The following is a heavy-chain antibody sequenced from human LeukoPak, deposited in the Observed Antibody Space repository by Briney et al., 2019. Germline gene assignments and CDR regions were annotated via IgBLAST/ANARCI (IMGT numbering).Heavy chain of an antibody. CDR1: GFSFSSYA. V-gene: IGHV3-23*01. CDR3: VYDRLGYCSSTSCYTFDY. CDR2: ISGSGGSI. Sequence: PGGSLRLSCAASGFSFSSYAMSWVRQAPGKGLEWVSAISGSGGSIYYADSVKGRFTISRDNSKNTLYLQMNSLRAEDTAVYYCVYDRLGYCSSTSCYTFDYWGQGTLVTVSS. J-gene: IGHJ4*02. D-gene: IGHD2-2*02.